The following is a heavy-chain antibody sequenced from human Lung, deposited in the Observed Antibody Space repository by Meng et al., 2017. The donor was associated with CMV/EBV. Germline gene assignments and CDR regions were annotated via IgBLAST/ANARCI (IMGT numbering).Heavy chain of an antibody. CDR1: GGSFSAYY. CDR2: INHSGST. J-gene: IGHJ4*02. V-gene: IGHV4-34*01. Sequence: SXTXSLXCAVYGGSFSAYYWNWIRQPPGKGLEWIGEINHSGSTNYNPSLKSRVTISVDTSKNQFSLKLSSVTAADTAVYSCARGGDDGDGGFDYGGQGTLVTVSS. CDR3: ARGGDDGDGGFDY. D-gene: IGHD4-17*01.